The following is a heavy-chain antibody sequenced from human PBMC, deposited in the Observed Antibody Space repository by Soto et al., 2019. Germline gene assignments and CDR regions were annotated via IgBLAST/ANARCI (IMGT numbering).Heavy chain of an antibody. Sequence: GGSLRLSCAASGFTLSNYWMSWVRQAPGKGLEWVANTRYDGNEENYVDFVKGRFTISRDNAKNSLYLQMNSLRGDDTAVYYCARDNNDLWSGHYGMDAWGQGTTVTVSS. D-gene: IGHD3-3*01. CDR1: GFTLSNYW. CDR3: ARDNNDLWSGHYGMDA. CDR2: TRYDGNEE. V-gene: IGHV3-7*03. J-gene: IGHJ6*02.